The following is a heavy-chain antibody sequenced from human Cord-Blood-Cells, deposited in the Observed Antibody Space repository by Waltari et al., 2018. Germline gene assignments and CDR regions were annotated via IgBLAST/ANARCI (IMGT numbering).Heavy chain of an antibody. CDR3: ARKVGHFDY. CDR2: IWYDGSNK. CDR1: GFTFSSYG. V-gene: IGHV3-33*01. D-gene: IGHD1-26*01. J-gene: IGHJ4*02. Sequence: QVQLVESGGGVVQPGRSLRLSCAASGFTFSSYGMHWVRQAPGKGVEWVAVIWYDGSNKYYADSVKGRFTISRDNSKNTLYLQMNSLRAEDTAVYYCARKVGHFDYWGQGTLVTVSS.